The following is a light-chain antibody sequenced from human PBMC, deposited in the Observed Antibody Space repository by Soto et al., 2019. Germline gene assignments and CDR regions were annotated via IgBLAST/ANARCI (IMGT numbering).Light chain of an antibody. CDR3: QQYNNWRT. CDR1: QSVSSD. J-gene: IGKJ1*01. CDR2: DAS. Sequence: EIVMTQSPATLSVSPGERATLSCRASQSVSSDLAWYQQKPGQAPRLLIHDASTRATGVPARFSGSGSGAEFTLTITGLQFEDSALNYCQQYNNWRTFGQGTKVEIK. V-gene: IGKV3-15*01.